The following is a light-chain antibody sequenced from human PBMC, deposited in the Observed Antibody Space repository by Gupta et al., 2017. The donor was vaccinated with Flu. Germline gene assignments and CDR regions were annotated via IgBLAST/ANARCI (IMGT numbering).Light chain of an antibody. J-gene: IGLJ3*02. Sequence: SSTISCTGTSSDVGGYNYVSWYQQHPGKAPKLMIYEVSNRPSGVSNRFSGSKSGNTASLTISGLQAEDEADYYCSSYTSSSTLGFGGGTKLTGL. CDR2: EVS. V-gene: IGLV2-14*01. CDR3: SSYTSSSTLG. CDR1: SSDVGGYNY.